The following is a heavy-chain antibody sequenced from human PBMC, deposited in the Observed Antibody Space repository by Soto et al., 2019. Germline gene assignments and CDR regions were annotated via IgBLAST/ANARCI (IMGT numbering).Heavy chain of an antibody. CDR1: GFTFSSYD. V-gene: IGHV3-13*01. CDR3: ARAGFIRLIYD. CDR2: IGTAGDT. J-gene: IGHJ4*02. D-gene: IGHD4-17*01. Sequence: GGSLRLSCAASGFTFSSYDMHWVRQATGKGLEWVSAIGTAGDTYYPGSVKGRFTISRENAKNSLYLQMNSLRAGDTAVYYCARAGFIRLIYDWGQGTLVTVSS.